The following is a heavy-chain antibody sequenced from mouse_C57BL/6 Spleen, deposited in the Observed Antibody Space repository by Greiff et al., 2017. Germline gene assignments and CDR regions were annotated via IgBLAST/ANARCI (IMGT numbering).Heavy chain of an antibody. CDR3: ARTGLYGTPHYYAMDY. J-gene: IGHJ4*01. Sequence: QVQLKESGPGLVQPSQSLSITCTVSGFSLTSYGVHWVRQSPGKGLEWLGVLWSGGSTDYNAAFISRLSISKDNSKSQVFFKMNSLQADDTAIYYWARTGLYGTPHYYAMDYWGQGTSVTVSS. D-gene: IGHD1-1*01. CDR2: LWSGGST. CDR1: GFSLTSYG. V-gene: IGHV2-2*01.